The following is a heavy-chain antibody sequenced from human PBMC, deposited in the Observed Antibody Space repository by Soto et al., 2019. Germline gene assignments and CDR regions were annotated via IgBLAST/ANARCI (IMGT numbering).Heavy chain of an antibody. CDR3: ARDHRGGNWGGRFDP. D-gene: IGHD7-27*01. Sequence: QVQLVQSGAEVKKPGASVKVSCKASGYTFTSYGVCWVRQAPGHGLEWMGWISTYNGDTKIAQKFQGRVTMTADRSTSTAYMELRSLRSDDTAVYYCARDHRGGNWGGRFDPWGQGTLVTVSS. CDR2: ISTYNGDT. J-gene: IGHJ5*02. V-gene: IGHV1-18*01. CDR1: GYTFTSYG.